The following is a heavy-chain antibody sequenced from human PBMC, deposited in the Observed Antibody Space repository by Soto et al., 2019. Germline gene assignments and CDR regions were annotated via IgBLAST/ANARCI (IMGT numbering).Heavy chain of an antibody. J-gene: IGHJ4*02. D-gene: IGHD3-22*01. CDR3: ARGKRNYYDSSGYYYDY. CDR2: IYSGGST. Sequence: EVQLVETGGGLIQPGGSLRLSCAASGFTVSSNYMSWVRQAPGKGLEWVSVIYSGGSTYYADSVKGRFTISRDNSKNTLYLQMNSLRAEDTAVHYCARGKRNYYDSSGYYYDYWGQGTLVTVSS. CDR1: GFTVSSNY. V-gene: IGHV3-53*02.